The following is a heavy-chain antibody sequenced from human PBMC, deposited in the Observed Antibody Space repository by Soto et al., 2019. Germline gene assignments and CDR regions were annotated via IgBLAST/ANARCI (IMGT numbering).Heavy chain of an antibody. D-gene: IGHD3-10*01. CDR3: AKDNNPSVLLWFGELEEAFDI. V-gene: IGHV3-23*01. CDR2: ISGSGGST. Sequence: HHGGSMRLSCAASGVPFSSYAMSWVRQAPGKGLEWVSAISGSGGSTYYADSVKGRFTISRDNSKNTLYLQMNSLRAEDTAVYYCAKDNNPSVLLWFGELEEAFDIWGQGTMVTVSS. CDR1: GVPFSSYA. J-gene: IGHJ3*02.